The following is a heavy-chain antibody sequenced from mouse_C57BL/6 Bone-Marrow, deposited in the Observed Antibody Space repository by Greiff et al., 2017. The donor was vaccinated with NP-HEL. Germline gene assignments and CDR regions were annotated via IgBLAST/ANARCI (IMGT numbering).Heavy chain of an antibody. D-gene: IGHD2-4*01. Sequence: VQLQQPGPGLVKPSQSLSLTCSVTGYSITSGYYWNWIRQFPGNKLEWMGYISYDGSNNYNPSLKNRISITRDTSKNQFFLKLNSVPTEDTATYYCARGGYDYERAWFAYWGQGTLVTVSA. CDR2: ISYDGSN. CDR1: GYSITSGYY. CDR3: ARGGYDYERAWFAY. V-gene: IGHV3-6*01. J-gene: IGHJ3*01.